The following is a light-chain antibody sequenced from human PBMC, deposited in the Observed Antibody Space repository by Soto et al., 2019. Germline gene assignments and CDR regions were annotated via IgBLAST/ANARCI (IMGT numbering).Light chain of an antibody. Sequence: QSALTQPASVSGSPGQSITISCSGTSSDVGAYNYVSWYQQYQGKAPKLMIYEVSNRPSGGSNRFSGSKSGNTASLTISGLQAEDEADYYCSSYTTGATYVFGSGTKLTVL. V-gene: IGLV2-14*01. CDR3: SSYTTGATYV. CDR1: SSDVGAYNY. CDR2: EVS. J-gene: IGLJ1*01.